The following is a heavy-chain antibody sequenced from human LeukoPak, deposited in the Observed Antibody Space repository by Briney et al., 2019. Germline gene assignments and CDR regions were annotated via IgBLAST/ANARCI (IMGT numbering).Heavy chain of an antibody. CDR3: ARDLGFGELSYFDY. D-gene: IGHD3-10*01. V-gene: IGHV1-18*01. CDR2: ISVYNGNT. J-gene: IGHJ4*02. CDR1: GYTFTSYG. Sequence: ASVKVSCKASGYTFTSYGISWVRQAPGERLEWMGWISVYNGNTKYAQKIQGRVTMTTDTSTSTAYMELRSLRSDDTAVYYCARDLGFGELSYFDYWGRGTLVTVSS.